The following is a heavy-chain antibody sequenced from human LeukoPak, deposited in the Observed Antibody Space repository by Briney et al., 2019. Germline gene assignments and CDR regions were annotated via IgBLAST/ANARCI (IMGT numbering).Heavy chain of an antibody. CDR1: GGSISSYY. V-gene: IGHV4-59*08. CDR2: IYYSGST. CDR3: AGQIVVIGWFDP. J-gene: IGHJ5*02. Sequence: SETLSLTCTVSGGSISSYYWSWIRQPPGKGLEWIGYIYYSGSTNYNPSLKSRVTISVDTSKNQFSLKLSSVTAADTAVYYCAGQIVVIGWFDPWGQGTLVTVSS. D-gene: IGHD3-22*01.